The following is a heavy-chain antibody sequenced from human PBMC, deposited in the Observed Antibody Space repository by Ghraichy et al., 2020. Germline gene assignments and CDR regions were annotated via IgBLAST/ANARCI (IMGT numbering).Heavy chain of an antibody. Sequence: SVKVSCKASGGTFSSYAISWVRQAPGQGLEWMGGIIPIFGTANYAQKFQGRVTITADESTSTAYMELSSLRSEDTAVYYCARVGSDRYCSSTSCYTELGYYFDYWGQGTLVTISS. CDR1: GGTFSSYA. CDR3: ARVGSDRYCSSTSCYTELGYYFDY. D-gene: IGHD2-2*02. J-gene: IGHJ4*02. CDR2: IIPIFGTA. V-gene: IGHV1-69*13.